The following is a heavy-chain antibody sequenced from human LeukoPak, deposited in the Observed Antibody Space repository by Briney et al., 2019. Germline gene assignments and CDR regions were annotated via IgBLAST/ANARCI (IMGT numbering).Heavy chain of an antibody. Sequence: GGSLSLSCAASGFTFSSYEMNWVRQAPGKGLEWVSYISSSGSTIYYGDSVKGRFTISRDNAKNSLYLQMNSLRAEDTAVYYCARDYFGAGILDYWGQGTLVSVSS. CDR2: ISSSGSTI. D-gene: IGHD3-10*01. J-gene: IGHJ4*02. V-gene: IGHV3-48*03. CDR3: ARDYFGAGILDY. CDR1: GFTFSSYE.